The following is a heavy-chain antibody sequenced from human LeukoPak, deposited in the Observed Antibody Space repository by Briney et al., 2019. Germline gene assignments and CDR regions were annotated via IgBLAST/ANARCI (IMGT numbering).Heavy chain of an antibody. CDR3: ARRYCSSTSCYHFDY. J-gene: IGHJ4*02. V-gene: IGHV1-69*06. CDR1: GGTFSSYA. CDR2: IIPIFGTA. D-gene: IGHD2-2*01. Sequence: SVKVSCKASGGTFSSYAISWGRQAPGQGLEWMGGIIPIFGTANYAQKFQGRVTITADKSTSTAYMELSSLRSEDTAVYYCARRYCSSTSCYHFDYWGQGTLVTVSS.